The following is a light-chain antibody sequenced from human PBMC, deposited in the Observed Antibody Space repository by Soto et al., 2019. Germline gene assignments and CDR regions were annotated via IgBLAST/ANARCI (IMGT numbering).Light chain of an antibody. CDR1: QSVSSTY. CDR3: QQYGSPPLYT. J-gene: IGKJ2*01. Sequence: EMVLTQSPGTLSLSPGERATLSCRAGQSVSSTYLAWYQQKPGQSPRLLIYGTSNRATDIPDRFSGSGSGTDFTLSISRLESEDFAVYYCQQYGSPPLYTFGQGTKVEIK. CDR2: GTS. V-gene: IGKV3-20*01.